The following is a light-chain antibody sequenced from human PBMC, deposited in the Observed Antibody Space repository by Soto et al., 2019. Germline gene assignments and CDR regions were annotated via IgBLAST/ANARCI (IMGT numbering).Light chain of an antibody. Sequence: DIQMTQSPSSLSASVGDRVTITCRASQTISSRLAWYQQKPGQAPKLLIYKATNLQTGVASRFSGSGSGTEFSLTISSLQPDDFAVYYCQQYSRLWSFGQGTKVEIE. V-gene: IGKV1-5*03. J-gene: IGKJ1*01. CDR3: QQYSRLWS. CDR1: QTISSR. CDR2: KAT.